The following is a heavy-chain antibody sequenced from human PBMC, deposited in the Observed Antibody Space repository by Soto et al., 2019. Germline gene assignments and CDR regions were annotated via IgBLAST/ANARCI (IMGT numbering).Heavy chain of an antibody. D-gene: IGHD3-3*01. CDR2: IYYSGST. CDR3: ARDQADFGLKP. V-gene: IGHV4-31*03. Sequence: PSETLSLTCTVSGGSISSGGYYWSWIRQHPGKGLEWIGYIYYSGSTYYNPSLKSRVTISVDTSKNQFSLKLSSVTAADTAVYYCARDQADFGLKPWGQGTLVTVSS. J-gene: IGHJ5*02. CDR1: GGSISSGGYY.